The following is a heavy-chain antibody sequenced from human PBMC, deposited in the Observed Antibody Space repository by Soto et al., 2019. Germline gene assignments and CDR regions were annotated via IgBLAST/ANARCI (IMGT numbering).Heavy chain of an antibody. J-gene: IGHJ4*02. D-gene: IGHD3-3*01. CDR3: ARALYYDFWSGYNTPGY. V-gene: IGHV3-33*01. CDR1: GFTFSSYG. CDR2: IWYDGSNK. Sequence: GGSLRLSCAASGFTFSSYGMHWVRQAPGKGLEWVAVIWYDGSNKYHADSVKGRFTISRDNSKNTLYLQMNSLRAEDTAVYYCARALYYDFWSGYNTPGYWGQGTMVTVSS.